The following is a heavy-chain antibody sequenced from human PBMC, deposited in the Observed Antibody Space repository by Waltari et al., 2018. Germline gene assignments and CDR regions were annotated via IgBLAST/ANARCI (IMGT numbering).Heavy chain of an antibody. CDR3: ARDRNVWGSSAKFDY. V-gene: IGHV1-2*02. Sequence: QVQLVQSGAEVKKPGASVKVSCKASGYTFTGYYMHWVRQAPGQGLEGRGWINPTSGGTHHAQKFKGRVTMTRDTSISTAYMELSRLRSDDTAVYYCARDRNVWGSSAKFDYWGQGTLVTVSS. CDR1: GYTFTGYY. J-gene: IGHJ4*02. CDR2: INPTSGGT. D-gene: IGHD3-16*01.